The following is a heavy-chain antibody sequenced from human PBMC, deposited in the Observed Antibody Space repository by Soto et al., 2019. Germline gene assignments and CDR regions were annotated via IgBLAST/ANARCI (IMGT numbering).Heavy chain of an antibody. Sequence: EVQLVESGGDLVQPGGSARLSCAASGFSVSGWYMDWVRQAPGKGLEWVARLKDRSQNYATEYAASVKDRFTVSRHPSQNSIFLQMNSRKMEDTAVYYCAREGDARWLDSWGQGALVTVS. CDR3: AREGDARWLDS. V-gene: IGHV3-72*01. D-gene: IGHD1-26*01. J-gene: IGHJ5*01. CDR2: LKDRSQNYAT. CDR1: GFSVSGWY.